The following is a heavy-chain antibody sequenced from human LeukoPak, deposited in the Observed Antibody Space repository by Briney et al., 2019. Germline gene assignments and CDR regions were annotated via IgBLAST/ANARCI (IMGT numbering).Heavy chain of an antibody. J-gene: IGHJ6*03. Sequence: PSQTLSLTCTVSGGSISSGDYYWSWIRQPPGKGLEWLGYIYYSGSTYYNPSLKSRVTISVDTSKNQFSLKLSSVTAADTAVYYCARGGAAGSYYYYYYMDVWGKGTTVTVSS. CDR2: IYYSGST. D-gene: IGHD6-13*01. CDR1: GGSISSGDYY. V-gene: IGHV4-30-4*08. CDR3: ARGGAAGSYYYYYYMDV.